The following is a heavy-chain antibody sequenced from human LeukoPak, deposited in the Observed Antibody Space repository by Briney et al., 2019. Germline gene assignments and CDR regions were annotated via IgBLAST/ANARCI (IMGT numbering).Heavy chain of an antibody. CDR2: FDLEDGET. CDR1: GYTLTELS. Sequence: ASVTVSFKVSGYTLTELSMHWVRQAPGKGREWMGGFDLEDGETIYAQKFQGRVTITEDTSTDTAYMDLSSLRSEDTAVYYCATEDYSSPSLRWFDPWGQGTLVTVSS. V-gene: IGHV1-24*01. J-gene: IGHJ5*02. D-gene: IGHD6-6*01. CDR3: ATEDYSSPSLRWFDP.